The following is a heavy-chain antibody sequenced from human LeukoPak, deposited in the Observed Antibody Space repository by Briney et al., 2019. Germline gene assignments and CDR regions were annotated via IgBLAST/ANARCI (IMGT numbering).Heavy chain of an antibody. CDR1: GYTFTGYY. V-gene: IGHV1-2*02. J-gene: IGHJ3*02. D-gene: IGHD3-10*01. CDR3: GADSMPRGVFSYAFDI. Sequence: GASMKVSCKASGYTFTGYYMHWVRQAPGQGLEWMGWINPSSGGTNYAQKFQGRVTMTRDTSISTAYMELSRLRSDDTAVYYCGADSMPRGVFSYAFDIWGQGTMVTVSS. CDR2: INPSSGGT.